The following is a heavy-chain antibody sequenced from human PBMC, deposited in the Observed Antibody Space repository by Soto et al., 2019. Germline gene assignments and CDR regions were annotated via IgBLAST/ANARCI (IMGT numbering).Heavy chain of an antibody. CDR3: AKVAHVVVDLQGHLDY. Sequence: PGGSLRLSCAASGFTFDDYAMNWVRRAPGKGLEWVSGISWNSGSIDYADSVKGRFTISRDNAKNSLYLQMNSLRAEDTALYYCAKVAHVVVDLQGHLDYWGQGTLVTVSS. CDR1: GFTFDDYA. D-gene: IGHD2-21*01. CDR2: ISWNSGSI. V-gene: IGHV3-9*01. J-gene: IGHJ4*02.